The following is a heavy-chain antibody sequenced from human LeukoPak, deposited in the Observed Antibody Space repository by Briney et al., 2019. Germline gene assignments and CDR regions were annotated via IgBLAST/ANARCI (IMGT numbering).Heavy chain of an antibody. D-gene: IGHD6-19*01. CDR3: AKDRIVAGTYDY. V-gene: IGHV1-24*01. CDR1: GYTLTELS. J-gene: IGHJ4*02. Sequence: ASVKVSCKVSGYTLTELSMHWVRQAPGKGLEWMGGFDPEDGETIYAQKFQGRVTMTEDTSTDTAYMELSSLRSEDTAVYYCAKDRIVAGTYDYWGQGTLVTVSS. CDR2: FDPEDGET.